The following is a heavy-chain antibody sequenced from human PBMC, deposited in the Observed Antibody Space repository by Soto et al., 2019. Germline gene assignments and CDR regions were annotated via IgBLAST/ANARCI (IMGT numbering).Heavy chain of an antibody. D-gene: IGHD1-7*01. Sequence: SETLSLTCAVSGGSFTSNNWWTWVRQPPGQGLEWIGEIYRTGSTNYNPSLKSRVTISLDKSENQFSPKVTSLTAADTAVYYCASRDPGTSVDYWGQGTLVTVSS. CDR1: GGSFTSNNW. CDR2: IYRTGST. V-gene: IGHV4-4*02. CDR3: ASRDPGTSVDY. J-gene: IGHJ4*02.